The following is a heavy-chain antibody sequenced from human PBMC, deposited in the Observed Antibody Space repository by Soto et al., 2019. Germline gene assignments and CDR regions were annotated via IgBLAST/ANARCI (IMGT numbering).Heavy chain of an antibody. CDR2: IIPMFPTT. Sequence: SVKVSCKASGDTFGRNAIHWVRQAPGQGLEWMRGIIPMFPTTNYAQKFKGRLTIYADESTGTAYMEMTSLTFEDTAVYYCTKDGDSADYGYWGQGTLVTVS. V-gene: IGHV1-69*13. CDR3: TKDGDSADYGY. J-gene: IGHJ4*02. D-gene: IGHD2-21*01. CDR1: GDTFGRNA.